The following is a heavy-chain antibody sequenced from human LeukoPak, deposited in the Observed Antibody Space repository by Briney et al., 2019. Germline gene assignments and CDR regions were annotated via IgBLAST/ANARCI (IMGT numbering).Heavy chain of an antibody. J-gene: IGHJ5*02. D-gene: IGHD3-9*01. V-gene: IGHV1-69*13. CDR3: SLRYLTGSWFDP. Sequence: SVKVSCKASGGTFSSYAISWVRQAPGQGLEWMGGIIPIFGTANYAQKFQGRVTITADESTSTAYMELSSLRSEDTAVYNCSLRYLTGSWFDPWGQGTLVTVSS. CDR2: IIPIFGTA. CDR1: GGTFSSYA.